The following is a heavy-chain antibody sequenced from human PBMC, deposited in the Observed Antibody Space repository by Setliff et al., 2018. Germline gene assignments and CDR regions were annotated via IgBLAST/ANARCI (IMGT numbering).Heavy chain of an antibody. V-gene: IGHV1-69*13. CDR1: GGTFSSYA. CDR3: AIIRPDSSGYYWIFDY. J-gene: IGHJ4*02. Sequence: SVKVSCKASGGTFSSYAVNWVRQAPGQGLEWMGGIIPMFGTTNYAQRFQGRVTLTADESTNAAYMELSSPRSEDTAVYYCAIIRPDSSGYYWIFDYWGQGTLVTVSS. CDR2: IIPMFGTT. D-gene: IGHD3-22*01.